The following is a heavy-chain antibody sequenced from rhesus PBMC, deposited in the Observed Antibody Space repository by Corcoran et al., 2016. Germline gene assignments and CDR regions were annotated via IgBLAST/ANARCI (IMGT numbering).Heavy chain of an antibody. J-gene: IGHJ5-2*02. V-gene: IGHV4-147*01. CDR3: ARDPLTVAALGHSLDV. Sequence: QVQLQDSGPGLVKPSETLSLTCAVSGGSISSNSWSWIRTPPGKGVVWIGRIYGSSGRTSYTPSRTSRVTISTDTSKNQFSLKLSSVTAADTAVYYCARDPLTVAALGHSLDVWGRGVLVTVSS. CDR2: IYGSSGRT. CDR1: GGSISSNS. D-gene: IGHD4-29*01.